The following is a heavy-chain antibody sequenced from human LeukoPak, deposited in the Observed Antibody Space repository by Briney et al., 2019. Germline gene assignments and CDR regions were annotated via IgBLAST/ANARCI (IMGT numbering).Heavy chain of an antibody. Sequence: SETLSLTCAVYGGSFSGYYWSWIRQPPGKGLEWIGEISHSGSTNYNPSLKSRVTISVDTSKNQFSLKLSSVTAADTAVYYCARADGSWYDYWGQGTLVTVSS. CDR1: GGSFSGYY. CDR3: ARADGSWYDY. J-gene: IGHJ4*02. CDR2: ISHSGST. V-gene: IGHV4-34*01. D-gene: IGHD6-13*01.